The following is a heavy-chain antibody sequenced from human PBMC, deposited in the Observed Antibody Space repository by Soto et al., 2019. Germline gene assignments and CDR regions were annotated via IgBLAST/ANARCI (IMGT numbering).Heavy chain of an antibody. CDR3: ARVLLWFGELQGDAFDI. CDR1: GFTFSSYW. Sequence: HPGGSLRLSCAASGFTFSSYWMSWVRQAPGKGLEWVANIKQDGSEEYYVDSVKGRFTISRDNAKNSLYLQMNSLRAEDTAVYYCARVLLWFGELQGDAFDIWGQGTMVTVSS. J-gene: IGHJ3*02. V-gene: IGHV3-7*04. CDR2: IKQDGSEE. D-gene: IGHD3-10*01.